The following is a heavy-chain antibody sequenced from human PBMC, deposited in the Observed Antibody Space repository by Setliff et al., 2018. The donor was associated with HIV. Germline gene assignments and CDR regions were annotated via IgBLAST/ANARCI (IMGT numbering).Heavy chain of an antibody. CDR1: GFTFSGSP. CDR3: TGPQYIYDNSDSDN. Sequence: PGESLKISCGASGFTFSGSPMHWVRQASGKGLEWVGRIKTEAEGYATAYAASVEGRFTISRDDSKNTAYLQMNSLKTEDTAIYYCTGPQYIYDNSDSDNWGQGALVTVSS. D-gene: IGHD3-22*01. J-gene: IGHJ4*02. V-gene: IGHV3-73*01. CDR2: IKTEAEGYAT.